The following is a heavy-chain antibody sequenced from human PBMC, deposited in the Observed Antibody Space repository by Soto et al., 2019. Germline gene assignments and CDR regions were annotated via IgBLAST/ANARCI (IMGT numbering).Heavy chain of an antibody. Sequence: QVNLVQSGAEVRKPGSSVKVSCKTSGATLNNYIIGWVRQAPGQGLEWMGRIIPILGIPNYSQSFQDRLTITADKSTSTLYMALSILRSDDTAIYFCARGGVVDYGDYNTWGQGTLVTVPS. CDR1: GATLNNYI. CDR2: IIPILGIP. J-gene: IGHJ5*02. V-gene: IGHV1-69*02. D-gene: IGHD4-17*01. CDR3: ARGGVVDYGDYNT.